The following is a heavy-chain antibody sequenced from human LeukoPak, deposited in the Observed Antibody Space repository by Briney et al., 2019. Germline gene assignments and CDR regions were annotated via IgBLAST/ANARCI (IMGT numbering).Heavy chain of an antibody. D-gene: IGHD4-17*01. CDR1: GFTVSSNY. CDR3: AREGGETTVHNIRYYFDY. Sequence: GGSLRLSCAASGFTVSSNYMSWVRQAPGKGLEWVSVIYSGGSTYYADSVKGRFTISRDNSKNTLYLQMNSLRAEDTAVYYCAREGGETTVHNIRYYFDYWGQGTLVTVSS. J-gene: IGHJ4*02. CDR2: IYSGGST. V-gene: IGHV3-66*01.